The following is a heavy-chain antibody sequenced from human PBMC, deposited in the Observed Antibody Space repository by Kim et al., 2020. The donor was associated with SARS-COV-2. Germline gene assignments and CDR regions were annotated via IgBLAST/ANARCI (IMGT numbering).Heavy chain of an antibody. CDR2: LSNDGSHK. CDR3: AKGAFSYGTIDY. CDR1: GFTFSTYD. Sequence: GGSLRLSCAASGFTFSTYDMQWDRQAPGKRLERVAVLSNDGSHKNYADSAKGRFTISRDNSKNTLYLQMDSLRAEDRPVYYCAKGAFSYGTIDYWGQGTL. D-gene: IGHD5-18*01. J-gene: IGHJ4*02. V-gene: IGHV3-30*18.